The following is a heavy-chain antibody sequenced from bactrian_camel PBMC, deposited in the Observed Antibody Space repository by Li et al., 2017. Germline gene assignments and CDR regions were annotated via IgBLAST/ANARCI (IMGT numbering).Heavy chain of an antibody. J-gene: IGHJ4*01. CDR3: AAAYGANWYSCAQSQFND. CDR2: FTGGAGT. Sequence: HVQLVESGGGSVQAGGTLRLSCVASGFTYMRRCMGWFRQAPGREREAVARAFTGGAGTYLSESVKGRFTVSLRGTTLYLQMDSLKPEDTAMYYCAAAYGANWYSCAQSQFNDWGQGTQVTVS. CDR1: GFTYMRRC. V-gene: IGHV3S55*01. D-gene: IGHD6*01.